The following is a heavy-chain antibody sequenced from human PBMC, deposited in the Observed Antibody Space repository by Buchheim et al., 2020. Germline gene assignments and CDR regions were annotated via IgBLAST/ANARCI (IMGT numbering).Heavy chain of an antibody. CDR3: ARGGLHLGELSYPFDY. CDR1: GFTFSSYS. Sequence: EVQLVESGGGLVKPGGSLRLSCAASGFTFSSYSMNWVRQAPGKGLEWVSSIRSSNSYIYYADSVKGRFTISRDNAKNSLYLQMNSLRAEDTAVYYCARGGLHLGELSYPFDYWGQGTL. D-gene: IGHD3-16*02. CDR2: IRSSNSYI. J-gene: IGHJ4*02. V-gene: IGHV3-21*01.